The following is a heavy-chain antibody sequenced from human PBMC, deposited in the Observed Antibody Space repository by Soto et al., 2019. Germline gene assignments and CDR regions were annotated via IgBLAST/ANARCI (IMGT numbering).Heavy chain of an antibody. V-gene: IGHV1-2*02. CDR3: ARDGGITGTLDV. D-gene: IGHD1-7*01. CDR1: GYTFTGYY. Sequence: ASVKVSCKASGYTFTGYYMHWVRQAPGQGHERMGWINPNSGNTKYAQKFQGRVTMTRDTSASTAYMELSSLRSEDTAVYYCARDGGITGTLDVWGKGTTVTVSS. CDR2: INPNSGNT. J-gene: IGHJ6*04.